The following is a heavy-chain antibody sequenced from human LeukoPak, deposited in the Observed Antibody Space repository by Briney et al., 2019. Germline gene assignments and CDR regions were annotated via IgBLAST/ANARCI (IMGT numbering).Heavy chain of an antibody. V-gene: IGHV3-66*01. CDR3: ARETRGGENWFDP. CDR1: GFTVSSNY. CDR2: VCSGGST. Sequence: GGSLRLSCAASGFTVSSNYMSWVRQAPGKGQEWVSVVCSGGSTYYADSVKGRFTISRDNSKNTLYLQMNRLRAEDTAVYYCARETRGGENWFDPWGQGTLVTVSS. D-gene: IGHD3-10*01. J-gene: IGHJ5*02.